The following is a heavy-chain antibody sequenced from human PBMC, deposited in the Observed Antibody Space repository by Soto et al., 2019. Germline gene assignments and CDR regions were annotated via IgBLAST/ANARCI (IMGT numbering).Heavy chain of an antibody. CDR1: GGTFHSHT. Sequence: QVQLEQSGAEVKKPGSSVKVSCKASGGTFHSHTITWVRQAPGQGLEWMGRILPILDIATYAQKFQGRVTITTDTSTSTVYMLLSSLTSKDAAVYYCATDDGDYYAAKEIDYWGQGTLVTVSS. J-gene: IGHJ4*02. D-gene: IGHD2-2*01. CDR3: ATDDGDYYAAKEIDY. CDR2: ILPILDIA. V-gene: IGHV1-69*08.